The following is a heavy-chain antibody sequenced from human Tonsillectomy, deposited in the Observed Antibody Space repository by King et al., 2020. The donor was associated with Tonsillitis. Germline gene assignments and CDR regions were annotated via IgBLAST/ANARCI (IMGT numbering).Heavy chain of an antibody. CDR2: INPSGGST. Sequence: QLVQSGAEVKKSGASVKVSCKASGYTFTSYFIHWVRQAPGQGLEWMGIINPSGGSTNYAQKFQDRVAMTRDTSTSTVYMELSSLRSEDTAVYYCARVQYYYDSVAYPRMYGLDVWGQGTAVTVS. CDR1: GYTFTSYF. J-gene: IGHJ6*02. V-gene: IGHV1-46*03. CDR3: ARVQYYYDSVAYPRMYGLDV. D-gene: IGHD3-22*01.